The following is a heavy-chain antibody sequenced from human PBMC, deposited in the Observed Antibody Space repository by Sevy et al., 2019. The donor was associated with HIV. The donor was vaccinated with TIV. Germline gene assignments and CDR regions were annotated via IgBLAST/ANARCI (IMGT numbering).Heavy chain of an antibody. CDR2: ISSSGSGT. Sequence: GGSLRLSCSASGFTFSGSALHWVRQAPGKGLEYVSVISSSGSGTYYAESVKGRFTISRDNSKNTLYLQMRSLRTEDTAVYYCVKDSIFYDSSSGYRPFYYYGMDVCGQGTSVTVSS. CDR1: GFTFSGSA. J-gene: IGHJ6*02. CDR3: VKDSIFYDSSSGYRPFYYYGMDV. D-gene: IGHD3-3*01. V-gene: IGHV3-64D*09.